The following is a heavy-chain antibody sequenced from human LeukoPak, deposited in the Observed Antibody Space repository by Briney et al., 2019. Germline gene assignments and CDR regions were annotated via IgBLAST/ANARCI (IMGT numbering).Heavy chain of an antibody. J-gene: IGHJ3*02. CDR3: ARDTGSGYTDAFDI. D-gene: IGHD3-22*01. Sequence: SETLSLTCTVSGGSISSSSYYWGWLRQPPGKGLEWIGRIYTSGSTNYNPSLKSRVTMSVDTSKNQFSLKLSSVTAADTAVYYCARDTGSGYTDAFDIWGQGTMVTVSS. CDR1: GGSISSSSYY. CDR2: IYTSGST. V-gene: IGHV4-61*02.